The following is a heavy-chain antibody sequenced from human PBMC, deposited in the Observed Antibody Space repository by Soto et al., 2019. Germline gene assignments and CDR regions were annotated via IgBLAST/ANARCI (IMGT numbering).Heavy chain of an antibody. CDR3: ARNFADRLPDHTYYYGMDV. CDR1: GGSISRYY. Sequence: PSETLALTSTVSGGSISRYYWSWILQRPGKGLEWMGYIYYSGSTNYNPSLKSRFTISVDTSKNQFSLKLSSVTAADTAVYYCARNFADRLPDHTYYYGMDVWGQGTTVTVSS. V-gene: IGHV4-59*01. CDR2: IYYSGST. J-gene: IGHJ6*02. D-gene: IGHD3-9*01.